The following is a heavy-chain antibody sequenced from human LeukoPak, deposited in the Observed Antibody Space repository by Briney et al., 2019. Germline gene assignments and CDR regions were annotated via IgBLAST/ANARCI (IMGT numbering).Heavy chain of an antibody. J-gene: IGHJ4*02. D-gene: IGHD1-14*01. V-gene: IGHV1-2*02. CDR1: GCTFTGYY. CDR2: INPNSGVT. CDR3: ARGPGSDHPDY. Sequence: ASVKVSRKASGCTFTGYYIHSVRQAPGQGGECMGWINPNSGVTNYAQKFQGRVTMTRDTSISTAYMELSRLRSDDTAVYYCARGPGSDHPDYWGQGTLVTVSS.